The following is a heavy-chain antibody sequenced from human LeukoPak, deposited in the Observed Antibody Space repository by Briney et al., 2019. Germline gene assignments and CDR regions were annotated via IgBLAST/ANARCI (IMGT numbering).Heavy chain of an antibody. CDR2: ISSSSSYI. CDR3: ALPPNYDILTGSPP. J-gene: IGHJ5*02. CDR1: GFTFSSYS. Sequence: PGGSLRLSCAASGFTFSSYSMNWVRQAPGKGLEWVSSISSSSSYIYYADSVKGRFTISRDNAKNSLYLQMNSLRAEDTAVYYCALPPNYDILTGSPPWGQGTLVTVSS. V-gene: IGHV3-21*01. D-gene: IGHD3-9*01.